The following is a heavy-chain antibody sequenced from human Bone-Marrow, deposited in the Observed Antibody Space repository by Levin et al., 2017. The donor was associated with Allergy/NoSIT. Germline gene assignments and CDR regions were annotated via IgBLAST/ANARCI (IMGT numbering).Heavy chain of an antibody. D-gene: IGHD6-6*01. CDR1: GVSITSYY. CDR3: ARVTSSSYWHFDL. V-gene: IGHV4-59*13. J-gene: IGHJ2*01. Sequence: SQTLSLTCTVSGVSITSYYWSWIRQTPGKGLEWIGFIYHRGNTNYNPSLKSRVTTSIDTSKKEFYLKLTSVTAADTAVYYCARVTSSSYWHFDLWGRGTQVTVSS. CDR2: IYHRGNT.